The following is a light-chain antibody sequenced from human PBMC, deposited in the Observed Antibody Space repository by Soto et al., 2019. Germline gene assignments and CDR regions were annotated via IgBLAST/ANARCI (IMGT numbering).Light chain of an antibody. J-gene: IGLJ2*01. V-gene: IGLV2-23*01. CDR1: SSDVGSYAL. CDR3: CSYAGRNTLI. Sequence: QSALTQPASVSGSPGQSITISCTGTSSDVGSYALVSWYQHHPGKAPKLIICEDTNRPSGVSDRFSGSKSGNTASLTISGLQAEDEADYFCCSYAGRNTLIFGGGTKLTVL. CDR2: EDT.